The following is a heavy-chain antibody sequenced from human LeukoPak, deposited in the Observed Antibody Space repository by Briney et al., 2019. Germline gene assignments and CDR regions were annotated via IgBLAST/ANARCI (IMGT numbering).Heavy chain of an antibody. CDR2: IYYSGST. J-gene: IGHJ6*03. CDR3: ARDGFWSGYYDLYYYYYMDV. V-gene: IGHV4-59*01. Sequence: SETLSLTCTVSGGSISSYYWSWIRQPPGKGLEWVGYIYYSGSTNYNPSLKSRVTISVDTSKNQFSLKLSSVTAADTAVYYCARDGFWSGYYDLYYYYYMDVWGKGTTVTVSS. CDR1: GGSISSYY. D-gene: IGHD3-3*01.